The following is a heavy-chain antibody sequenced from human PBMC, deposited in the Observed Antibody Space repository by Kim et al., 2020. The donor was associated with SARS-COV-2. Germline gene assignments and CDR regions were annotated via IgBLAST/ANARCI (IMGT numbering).Heavy chain of an antibody. D-gene: IGHD2-2*01. Sequence: GGSLRLSCAASGFTFSSYAMSWVRQAPGKGLEWVSAISGSGGSTYYADSVKGRFTISRDNSKNTLYLQMNSLRAEDTAVYYCANSGYCSSTSCYWYFDLWGRGTLVTVSS. CDR2: ISGSGGST. CDR1: GFTFSSYA. CDR3: ANSGYCSSTSCYWYFDL. V-gene: IGHV3-23*01. J-gene: IGHJ2*01.